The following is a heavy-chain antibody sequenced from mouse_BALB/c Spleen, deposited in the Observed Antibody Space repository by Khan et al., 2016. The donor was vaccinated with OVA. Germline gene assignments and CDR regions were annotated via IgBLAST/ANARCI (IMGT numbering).Heavy chain of an antibody. Sequence: EVQLQESGPGLVKPSQSLSLTCTVTGYSITSDYAWNWIRQFPGNKLEWMGYMHYSGSTSYNPSLQSRISITRDSSKNQFFLHLHSVTSEYTATYYCARWFAYWGQGTLVTVSA. CDR2: MHYSGST. CDR3: ARWFAY. J-gene: IGHJ3*01. CDR1: GYSITSDYA. V-gene: IGHV3-2*02.